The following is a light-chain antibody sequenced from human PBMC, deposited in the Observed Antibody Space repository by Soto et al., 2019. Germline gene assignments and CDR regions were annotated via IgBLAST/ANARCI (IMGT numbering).Light chain of an antibody. Sequence: DLPLTQSPSFLSASVGDRVTITCRASQGISSYLAWYQQKPGKAPKLLIYAASTLQSGVPSRFSGSGSGTEFTLTISSLQPEDFATYYCQQHNSYPITFGQGTRLEIK. V-gene: IGKV1-9*01. J-gene: IGKJ5*01. CDR1: QGISSY. CDR2: AAS. CDR3: QQHNSYPIT.